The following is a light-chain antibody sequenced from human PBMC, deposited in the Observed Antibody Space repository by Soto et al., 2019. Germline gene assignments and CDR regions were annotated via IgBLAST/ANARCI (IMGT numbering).Light chain of an antibody. CDR2: GAS. J-gene: IGKJ5*01. V-gene: IGKV1-12*01. CDR3: QQGGSLPST. CDR1: QDIGSW. Sequence: DIQMTQSPSSVSASVGDRVTITCRASQDIGSWLAWYQQKPGKAPDILIYGASSLQSGVPSRFYGSGSGTDFTLTISSLQPEDFATYYCQQGGSLPSTFGQGTRLEIK.